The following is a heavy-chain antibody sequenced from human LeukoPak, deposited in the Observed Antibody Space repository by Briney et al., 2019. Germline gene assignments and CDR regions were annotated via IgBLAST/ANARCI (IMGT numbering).Heavy chain of an antibody. V-gene: IGHV4-59*01. D-gene: IGHD3-22*01. Sequence: SETLSLTCTVSGGSISSYYWSWIRQPPGKGLEWIGYIYYSGSTNYNPSLKSRVTISVDTSKNQFSLKLSSVTAADTAVYYCARGDYYDSNAFDIWGQGTMVTVSS. J-gene: IGHJ3*02. CDR3: ARGDYYDSNAFDI. CDR1: GGSISSYY. CDR2: IYYSGST.